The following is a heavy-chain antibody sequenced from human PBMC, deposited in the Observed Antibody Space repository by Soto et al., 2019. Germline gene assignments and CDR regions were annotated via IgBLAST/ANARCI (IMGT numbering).Heavy chain of an antibody. V-gene: IGHV4-61*01. CDR2: IYFSGST. CDR3: ATVNSGRNWFDP. Sequence: QVQLQESGPGVVKPSETLSLTCTVSGDCVSSASFYWIWIRQAPGKGLEWIGFIYFSGSTNYNPSLKSRVTMSLDTSKNQFSLKLRSVTPADPAVYFCATVNSGRNWFDPWGQGTLVTVSS. D-gene: IGHD6-19*01. J-gene: IGHJ5*02. CDR1: GDCVSSASFY.